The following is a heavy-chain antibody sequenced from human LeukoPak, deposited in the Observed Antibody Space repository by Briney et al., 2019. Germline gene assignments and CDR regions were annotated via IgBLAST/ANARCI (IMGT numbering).Heavy chain of an antibody. Sequence: ASVKVSCKASGYTFTSYGISWVRQAPGQGLEWMGWISAYNGNTSYAQKLQGRVTMTTDTSTSTAYMELRSLRSDDTAVYYCARVSRGVVVVAATGWFDPWGQGTLVTVSS. J-gene: IGHJ5*02. CDR1: GYTFTSYG. D-gene: IGHD2-15*01. V-gene: IGHV1-18*01. CDR3: ARVSRGVVVVAATGWFDP. CDR2: ISAYNGNT.